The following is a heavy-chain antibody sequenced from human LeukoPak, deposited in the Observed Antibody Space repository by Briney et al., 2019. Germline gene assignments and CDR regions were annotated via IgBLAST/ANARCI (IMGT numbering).Heavy chain of an antibody. CDR3: ARGLYRISMIVVVPFDY. CDR1: GFTFSSYS. Sequence: GGSLRLSCAASGFTFSSYSMNWVRQAPGKGLEWVSSISSSSTYIYYADSVKGRFTISRDNAKNSVYLQMNSLRAEDTAVYYCARGLYRISMIVVVPFDYWGQGTLVTVSS. J-gene: IGHJ4*02. CDR2: ISSSSTYI. D-gene: IGHD3-22*01. V-gene: IGHV3-21*04.